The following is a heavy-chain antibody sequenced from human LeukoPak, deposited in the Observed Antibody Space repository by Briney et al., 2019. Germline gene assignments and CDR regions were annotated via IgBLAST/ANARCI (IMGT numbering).Heavy chain of an antibody. CDR1: GGSISSGGYY. V-gene: IGHV4-31*03. CDR2: IYYSGST. Sequence: PQTLSLTCTVSGGSISSGGYYWSWIRQHPGKGLEWIGYIYYSGSTYYNPSLKSRVTISVDTSKNQFSLKLSSVTAADTAVYYCARGTREVATIGSFDYWGQGTLVTVSS. J-gene: IGHJ4*02. CDR3: ARGTREVATIGSFDY. D-gene: IGHD5-12*01.